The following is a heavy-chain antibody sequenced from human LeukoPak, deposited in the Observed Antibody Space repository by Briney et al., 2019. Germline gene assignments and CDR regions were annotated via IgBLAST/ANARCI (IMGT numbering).Heavy chain of an antibody. CDR3: ARDSIYCGGDCYSY. CDR1: GFTLSSNY. J-gene: IGHJ4*02. CDR2: IYSGGST. V-gene: IGHV3-66*01. D-gene: IGHD2-21*02. Sequence: HAGGSLRLSCAASGFTLSSNYMSWVRQAPGKGLEWVSVIYSGGSTYYADSVKGRFTISRDNSKNTLYLQMNSLRAEDTAVYYCARDSIYCGGDCYSYWGQGTLVTVSS.